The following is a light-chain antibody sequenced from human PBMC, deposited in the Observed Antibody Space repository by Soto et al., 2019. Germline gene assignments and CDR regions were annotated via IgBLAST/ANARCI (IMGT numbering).Light chain of an antibody. J-gene: IGLJ7*01. V-gene: IGLV2-8*01. CDR3: SSYAGNTKGV. CDR2: EVS. Sequence: QSALTQPPSASGSPGQSVTISCTGTSSDVGGYDYVSWYQQHPGKAPKLMIFEVSKRPSGVPDRFSGSKSGNTASLTVSGLQAEDEADYYCSSYAGNTKGVFGTGTQLTVL. CDR1: SSDVGGYDY.